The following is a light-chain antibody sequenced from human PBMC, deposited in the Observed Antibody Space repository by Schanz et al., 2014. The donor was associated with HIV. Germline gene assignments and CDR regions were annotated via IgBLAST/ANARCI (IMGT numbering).Light chain of an antibody. CDR3: QQYNSYPYT. Sequence: DVQMTQSPSTLSASVGDRVTITCRATQSISPWLAWYQQKPGKAPKLLINEASSLQSGVPSRFSGSGSGTEFTLTISGLQPDDFATYYCQQYNSYPYTFGQGTKLEIK. J-gene: IGKJ2*01. V-gene: IGKV1-5*03. CDR1: QSISPW. CDR2: EAS.